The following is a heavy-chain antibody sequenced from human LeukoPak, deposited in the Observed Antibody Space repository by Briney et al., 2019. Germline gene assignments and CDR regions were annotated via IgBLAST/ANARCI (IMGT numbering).Heavy chain of an antibody. J-gene: IGHJ6*03. CDR1: GGTFSSYA. CDR2: IIPIFGTA. CDR3: ARVLTPSGYYGYYYYYMDV. V-gene: IGHV1-69*13. D-gene: IGHD3-22*01. Sequence: SVNVSCKASGGTFSSYAISWVRQAPGQGLEWMGGIIPIFGTANYAQKFQGRVTITADESTSTAYMELSSLRSEDTAVYYCARVLTPSGYYGYYYYYMDVWGKGTTVTVSS.